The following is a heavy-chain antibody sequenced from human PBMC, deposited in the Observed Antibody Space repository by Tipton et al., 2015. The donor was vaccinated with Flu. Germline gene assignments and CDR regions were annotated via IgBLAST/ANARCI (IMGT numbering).Heavy chain of an antibody. J-gene: IGHJ4*02. CDR2: IKEDGSEK. Sequence: SLRLSCAASGFSVSNNYMNWVRQAPGRGLEWVANIKEDGSEKYYVDSVKGRFTISRDNAKNSLYLQMNALRVEDSAVYYCARHIATSFWGQGALVTISS. D-gene: IGHD6-13*01. CDR3: ARHIATSF. CDR1: GFSVSNNY. V-gene: IGHV3-7*01.